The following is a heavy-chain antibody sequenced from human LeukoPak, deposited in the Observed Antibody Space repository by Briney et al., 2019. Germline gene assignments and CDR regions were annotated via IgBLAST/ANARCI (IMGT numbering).Heavy chain of an antibody. CDR3: ARGPPLVAVPGTVRFDP. CDR1: GVSISSYY. CDR2: IFYTGGA. D-gene: IGHD6-19*01. Sequence: SETLSLTCTASGVSISSYYWGWIRQPPGKGLEWLGYIFYTGGANYNPSLKSRVIISVATSTNQFSLKLSSVTAADTAVYYCARGPPLVAVPGTVRFDPWGQGTLVTVSS. V-gene: IGHV4-59*01. J-gene: IGHJ5*02.